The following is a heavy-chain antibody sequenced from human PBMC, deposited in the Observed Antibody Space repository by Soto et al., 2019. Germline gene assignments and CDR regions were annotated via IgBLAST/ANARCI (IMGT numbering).Heavy chain of an antibody. CDR3: AKDSTQAGWGGMDV. V-gene: IGHV3-9*01. D-gene: IGHD3-16*01. Sequence: EVQLVESGGGLVQPGRSLRLSCAASGFTFDDYAMHWVRQAPGKGLEWVSGISWNSGTIGYADSVKGRFTISRDNAKKSLYLQMNSLRAEDTALYYCAKDSTQAGWGGMDVWRQGTTVTVSS. CDR2: ISWNSGTI. CDR1: GFTFDDYA. J-gene: IGHJ6*02.